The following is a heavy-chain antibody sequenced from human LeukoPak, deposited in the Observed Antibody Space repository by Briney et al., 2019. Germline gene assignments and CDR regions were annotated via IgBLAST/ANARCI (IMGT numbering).Heavy chain of an antibody. D-gene: IGHD6-13*01. Sequence: LSLTCTVSGGSISSYYWSWIRQAPGKGLEWVSYISDSGSTIYYADSVKGRFTISRDNAKNSLYLRMNSLRAEDTAVYYCARGPPIAAAAWFDPWGQGTLVTVSS. CDR3: ARGPPIAAAAWFDP. CDR2: ISDSGSTI. V-gene: IGHV3-11*01. J-gene: IGHJ5*02. CDR1: GGSISSYY.